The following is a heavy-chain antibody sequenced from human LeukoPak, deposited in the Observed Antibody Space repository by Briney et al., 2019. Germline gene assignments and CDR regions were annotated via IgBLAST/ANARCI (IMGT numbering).Heavy chain of an antibody. J-gene: IGHJ4*02. CDR2: INHSGST. CDR3: ARTLRGYSYGPFDY. Sequence: PSETLSLTCAVYGGSFSGYYWSWIRQPPGKGLEWIGEINHSGSTNYNPSLKSRVTISVDTSKNQFSLKVSSVTAADTAVYYCARTLRGYSYGPFDYWGQGTLVSVSS. D-gene: IGHD5-18*01. V-gene: IGHV4-34*01. CDR1: GGSFSGYY.